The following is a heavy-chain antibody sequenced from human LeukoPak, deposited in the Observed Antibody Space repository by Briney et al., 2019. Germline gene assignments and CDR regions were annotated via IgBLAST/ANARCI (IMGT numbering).Heavy chain of an antibody. CDR3: AKDEGPSVDGDYFDY. CDR1: GFTFSNSA. CDR2: ISGSGRGSNT. Sequence: PGGSLRLSCAASGFTFSNSAMSWVRQAPGKGLEWVSTISGSGRGSNTYYADSLKGRFTISRDNSKNALYLQMNSLRAEDTAAYYCAKDEGPSVDGDYFDYWGQGTLVTVSS. D-gene: IGHD3-10*01. V-gene: IGHV3-23*01. J-gene: IGHJ4*02.